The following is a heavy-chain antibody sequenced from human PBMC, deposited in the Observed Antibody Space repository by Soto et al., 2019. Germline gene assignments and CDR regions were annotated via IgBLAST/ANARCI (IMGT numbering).Heavy chain of an antibody. J-gene: IGHJ4*02. CDR3: ARDSSSWYASYYFDY. V-gene: IGHV1-69*13. D-gene: IGHD6-13*01. CDR1: GGTFSSYA. CDR2: IIPIFGTA. Sequence: ASVKVSCKASGGTFSSYAISWVRQAPGQGLEWMGGIIPIFGTANYAQKFQGRVTITADESTSTAYMELSSLRSEDTAVYYCARDSSSWYASYYFDYWGQGTLVTVSS.